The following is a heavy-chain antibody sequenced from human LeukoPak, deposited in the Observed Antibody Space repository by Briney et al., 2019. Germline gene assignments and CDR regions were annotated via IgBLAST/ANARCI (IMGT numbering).Heavy chain of an antibody. CDR2: IYYSGSTY. CDR1: GGSISSYY. CDR3: ARQYYYDGSGPFQH. V-gene: IGHV4-59*08. Sequence: SETLSLTCTVYGGSISSYYWSWIRQPPGKGLEWIGYIYYSGSTYYYNPSLKSRVTMSVDTSKNQFSLKLSSVTAADTAVYYCARQYYYDGSGPFQHWGQGTLVTVSS. J-gene: IGHJ1*01. D-gene: IGHD3-22*01.